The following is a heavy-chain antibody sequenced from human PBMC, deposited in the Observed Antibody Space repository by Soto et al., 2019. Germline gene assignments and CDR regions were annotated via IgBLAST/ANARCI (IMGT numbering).Heavy chain of an antibody. V-gene: IGHV3-23*01. D-gene: IGHD3-9*01. J-gene: IGHJ4*02. Sequence: PGGSLRLSCVASGFTFSNYAMSWVRQAPGKGLEWVSAISSAGRTYYADSVKGRFTISRDNSKKTLYLQMNSLRAEDTAVYYCARVFDTYYFDSWGQGNMVTVSS. CDR3: ARVFDTYYFDS. CDR2: ISSAGRT. CDR1: GFTFSNYA.